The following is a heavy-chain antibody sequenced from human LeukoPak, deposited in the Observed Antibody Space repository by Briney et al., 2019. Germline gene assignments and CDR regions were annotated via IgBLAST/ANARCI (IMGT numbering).Heavy chain of an antibody. D-gene: IGHD6-6*01. J-gene: IGHJ4*02. Sequence: GGSLRLSCAASAFTFSNYGMNWVRQTPGKGREWVSYISRTSTTKSYADSGKGRFTIARDNAKNSLYLQMTSLRAEDTAVYYCARGGAARPDYWGQGTLVTVSS. V-gene: IGHV3-48*01. CDR1: AFTFSNYG. CDR3: ARGGAARPDY. CDR2: ISRTSTTK.